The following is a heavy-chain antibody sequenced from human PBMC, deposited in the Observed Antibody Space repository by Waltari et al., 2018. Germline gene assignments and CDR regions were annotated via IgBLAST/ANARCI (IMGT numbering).Heavy chain of an antibody. V-gene: IGHV1-46*01. Sequence: QVQLVQSGAEVKKPGASVKVSCKASGSTFTSYYMHWVRQAPGQGLAWMGIINPRGGSTSDAQKFQGRVTMTRDTSTSTVYMELSSLRSEDTAVYYCARGSRVYAIQSFDYWGQGTLVTVSS. J-gene: IGHJ4*02. CDR3: ARGSRVYAIQSFDY. D-gene: IGHD2-8*01. CDR2: INPRGGST. CDR1: GSTFTSYY.